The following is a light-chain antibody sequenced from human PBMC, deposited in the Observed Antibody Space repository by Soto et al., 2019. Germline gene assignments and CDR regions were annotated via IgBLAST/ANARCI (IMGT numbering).Light chain of an antibody. CDR3: QQYNRWPPIT. CDR1: QSVTSD. Sequence: VMTQSPGTLSVSPGDSASLSCRGSQSVTSDLAWYQQKPGQAPRLLIYDASTRATGVPATFSGSGSGTEFTLTISSLQSEDSAIYYCQQYNRWPPITCGQGTRLDIK. J-gene: IGKJ5*01. V-gene: IGKV3-15*01. CDR2: DAS.